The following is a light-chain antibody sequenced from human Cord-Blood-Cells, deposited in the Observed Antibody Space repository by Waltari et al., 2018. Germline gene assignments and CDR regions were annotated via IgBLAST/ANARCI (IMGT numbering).Light chain of an antibody. CDR3: QQYYSTPLT. J-gene: IGKJ5*01. CDR1: QSVLYSSNNKNY. CDR2: WAS. V-gene: IGKV4-1*01. Sequence: DIVMTQSPDSLAVSLGERATINCKSSQSVLYSSNNKNYLAWYQQKPGQPPKLLIYWASTRESGVPDRFSGSGSATDSTLTISILQAEDVAVYYCQQYYSTPLTFGQGTRLEIK.